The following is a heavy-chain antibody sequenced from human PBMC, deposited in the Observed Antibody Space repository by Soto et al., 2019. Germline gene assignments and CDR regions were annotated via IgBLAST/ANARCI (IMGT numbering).Heavy chain of an antibody. Sequence: GGSLRLSCVASGFTFSRYGMAWLRQGPGKGLEWVSFISTSTTYVSYGDSVRGRFTISRDNAENKLYLQMDSLRAEDTAVYYCARDPVAVTSPFYFDYWGQGALVTVSS. CDR2: ISTSTTYV. J-gene: IGHJ4*02. V-gene: IGHV3-21*01. CDR3: ARDPVAVTSPFYFDY. CDR1: GFTFSRYG. D-gene: IGHD6-19*01.